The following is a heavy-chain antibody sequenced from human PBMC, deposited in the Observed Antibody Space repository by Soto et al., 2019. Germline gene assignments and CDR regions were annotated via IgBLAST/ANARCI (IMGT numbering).Heavy chain of an antibody. CDR2: ISSNGGST. CDR3: VKPGIAAFGAFDI. V-gene: IGHV3-64D*08. CDR1: GFTFSSYA. D-gene: IGHD6-13*01. Sequence: GGSLRLSCSASGFTFSSYAMHWVRQAPGKGLEYVSAISSNGGSTYYADSVKGRFTISRDNSKNTLYLQMSSLRAEDTAVYYCVKPGIAAFGAFDIWGQGTMVTVSS. J-gene: IGHJ3*02.